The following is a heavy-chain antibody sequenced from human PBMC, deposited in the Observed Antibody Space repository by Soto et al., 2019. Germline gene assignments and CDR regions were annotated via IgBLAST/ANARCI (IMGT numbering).Heavy chain of an antibody. Sequence: PGGSLRLSCAASGFTFSSYAMHWVRQAPGKGLEWVAVISYDGSNKYYADSVKGRFTISRDNSKNTLYLQMNSLRAEDTAVYYWARDRGRLVAAHTMDVWGEGT. CDR3: ARDRGRLVAAHTMDV. J-gene: IGHJ6*02. V-gene: IGHV3-30-3*01. CDR1: GFTFSSYA. D-gene: IGHD2-15*01. CDR2: ISYDGSNK.